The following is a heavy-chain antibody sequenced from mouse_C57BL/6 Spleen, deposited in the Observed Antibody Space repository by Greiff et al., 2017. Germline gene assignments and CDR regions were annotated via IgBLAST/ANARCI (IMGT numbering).Heavy chain of an antibody. CDR3: ARAGSLIRAFDY. V-gene: IGHV1-64*01. D-gene: IGHD1-1*01. Sequence: QVQLQQPGAELVKPGASVKLSCKASGYTFTSYWMHWVKQRPGQGLEWIGMIHPNSGSTNYNEKFKSKATLTVDKSSSTAYMQLSVLTSEDSAVYVCARAGSLIRAFDYWGQGTTLTVSS. J-gene: IGHJ2*01. CDR1: GYTFTSYW. CDR2: IHPNSGST.